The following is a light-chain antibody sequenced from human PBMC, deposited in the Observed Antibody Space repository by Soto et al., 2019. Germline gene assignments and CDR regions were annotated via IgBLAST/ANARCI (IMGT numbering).Light chain of an antibody. CDR1: QSVLSSSDRRND. Sequence: DIVMAQSPDSLAVSLGERATINCKSSQSVLSSSDRRNDLAWYQQKPGQPLKLLIYWASIRESGVPDRFSGSGSGTDFTLTISTLQAEDVAVYYCQQYYATPLTFGQGTKLEI. CDR3: QQYYATPLT. V-gene: IGKV4-1*01. CDR2: WAS. J-gene: IGKJ2*01.